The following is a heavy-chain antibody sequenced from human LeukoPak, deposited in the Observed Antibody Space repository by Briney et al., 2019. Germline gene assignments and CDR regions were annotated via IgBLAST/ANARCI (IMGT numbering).Heavy chain of an antibody. CDR3: ARSAYSSGPPTWFDP. V-gene: IGHV3-33*08. J-gene: IGHJ5*02. Sequence: GGSLRLSCAASGFTFSSYGMHWVRQAPGKGLEWVAVIWYDGSNKYYADSVKGRFTISRDNSKNTLYLQMNSLRAEDTAVYYCARSAYSSGPPTWFDPWGQGTLVTVSS. CDR2: IWYDGSNK. D-gene: IGHD6-19*01. CDR1: GFTFSSYG.